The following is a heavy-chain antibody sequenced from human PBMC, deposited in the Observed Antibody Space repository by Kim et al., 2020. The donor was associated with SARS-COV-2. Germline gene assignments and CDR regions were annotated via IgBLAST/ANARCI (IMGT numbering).Heavy chain of an antibody. CDR3: ARAHYDYVWGSYRPNYFDY. Sequence: SRVTISVDTSKNQFSLKLSSVTAADTAVYYCARAHYDYVWGSYRPNYFDYWGQGTLVTVSS. D-gene: IGHD3-16*02. V-gene: IGHV4-59*01. J-gene: IGHJ4*02.